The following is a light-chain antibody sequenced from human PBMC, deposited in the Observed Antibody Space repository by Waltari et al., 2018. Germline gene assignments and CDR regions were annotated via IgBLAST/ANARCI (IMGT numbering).Light chain of an antibody. V-gene: IGKV1-39*01. J-gene: IGKJ5*01. CDR1: RTASDF. CDR2: AAS. Sequence: DIQMTQSPSSLAASVGDRVTITCRASRTASDFLNWYQQKPGSAPKLLIYAASTLQSGVPSRFKGSGSGTDFTLTINSLQPEDFATYYCQQSYNTPITFGQGTRLQIK. CDR3: QQSYNTPIT.